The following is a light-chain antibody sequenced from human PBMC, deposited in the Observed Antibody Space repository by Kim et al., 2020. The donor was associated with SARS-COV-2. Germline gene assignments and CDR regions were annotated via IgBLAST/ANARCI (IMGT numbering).Light chain of an antibody. CDR2: AAS. Sequence: ASEGDGLPFPARASKGIRVDLAWDQQKPRKIPQLLVYAASPLHSGVPSRFSGTGSGTDFTLTISSLQPEDVATYYCQKYYNAPRTFGPGTKVEIK. CDR3: QKYYNAPRT. V-gene: IGKV1-27*01. CDR1: KGIRVD. J-gene: IGKJ1*01.